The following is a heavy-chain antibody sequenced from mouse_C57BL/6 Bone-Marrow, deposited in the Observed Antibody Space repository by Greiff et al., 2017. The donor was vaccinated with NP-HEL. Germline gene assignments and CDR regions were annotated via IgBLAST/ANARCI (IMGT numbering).Heavy chain of an antibody. CDR2: IYPSDSET. CDR1: GYTFTSYW. D-gene: IGHD1-1*01. V-gene: IGHV1-61*01. CDR3: ARRTTVVARFYYAMDY. Sequence: VQVVESGAELVRPGSSVKLSCKASGYTFTSYWMDWVKQRPGQGLEWIGNIYPSDSETHYNQKFKDKATLTVDKSSSTAYMQLSSLTSEDSAVYYCARRTTVVARFYYAMDYWGQGTSVTVSS. J-gene: IGHJ4*01.